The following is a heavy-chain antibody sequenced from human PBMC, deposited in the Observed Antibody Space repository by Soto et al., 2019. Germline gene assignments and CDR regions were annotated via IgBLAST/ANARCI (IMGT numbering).Heavy chain of an antibody. CDR1: GFTCISYA. D-gene: IGHD2-2*01. V-gene: IGHV3-30-3*01. Sequence: GGSLRLSCAASGFTCISYAMHWVRQAPGKGLEWVAVISYDGSNKYYADSVKGRFTISRDNSKNTLYLQMNSLRAEDTAVYYCARDGPHTAASFDYWGQGTLVTVSS. CDR2: ISYDGSNK. J-gene: IGHJ4*02. CDR3: ARDGPHTAASFDY.